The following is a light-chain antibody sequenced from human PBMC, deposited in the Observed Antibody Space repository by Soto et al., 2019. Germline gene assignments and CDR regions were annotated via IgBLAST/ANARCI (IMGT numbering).Light chain of an antibody. CDR3: CSYAGDSTWV. J-gene: IGLJ3*02. CDR2: EGS. Sequence: QSALTQPASVSGSPGQSITISCTGTSSDVGNYNLVSWYQQHPGEAPKLLIYEGSKRPSGVSNRFSGSNFGNTASLTISGLQAEEEVDYYCCSYAGDSTWVFGGGTKLTVL. CDR1: SSDVGNYNL. V-gene: IGLV2-23*01.